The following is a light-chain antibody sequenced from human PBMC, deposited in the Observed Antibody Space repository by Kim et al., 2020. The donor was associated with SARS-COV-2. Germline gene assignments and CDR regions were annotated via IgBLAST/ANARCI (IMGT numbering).Light chain of an antibody. J-gene: IGKJ2*01. V-gene: IGKV4-1*01. Sequence: DIVMTQSPDSLAVSLGERATINCKSSQSVLSSSNNKNYLAWYQQKPGQPPKLLIYWASTRESGVPDRFSGSGSGTDFSLTISSLQAEDVAVYSCQQYYSTPSTFGQGTKLEI. CDR3: QQYYSTPST. CDR2: WAS. CDR1: QSVLSSSNNKNY.